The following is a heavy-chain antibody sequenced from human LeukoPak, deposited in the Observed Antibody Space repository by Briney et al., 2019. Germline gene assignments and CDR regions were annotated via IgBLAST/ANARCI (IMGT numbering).Heavy chain of an antibody. CDR2: ISSNGGST. Sequence: GGSLRLSCSASGFTFSSYAMHWVRQAPGKGLEYVSAISSNGGSTYYADSVKGRFTISRDNSKNTLYLQMRSLRAEDTAVYYCVKAYSSGWYDAFDIWGQGTMVTVSS. CDR3: VKAYSSGWYDAFDI. CDR1: GFTFSSYA. J-gene: IGHJ3*02. D-gene: IGHD6-19*01. V-gene: IGHV3-64D*09.